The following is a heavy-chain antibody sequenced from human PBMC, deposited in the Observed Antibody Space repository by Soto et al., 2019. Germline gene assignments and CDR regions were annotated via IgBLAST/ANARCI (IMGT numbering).Heavy chain of an antibody. Sequence: SETLSLTCTVVGDSTISDGYYWTWIRQHPGKGLEWIGYIYYSGSTRYNPSLYGRVSISVDTSKSQFSLRLSSVTAADTAVYFCARAGCGDDCYSGYYFDYWGQGTLVTVSS. CDR3: ARAGCGDDCYSGYYFDY. CDR1: GDSTISDGYY. V-gene: IGHV4-31*03. CDR2: IYYSGST. D-gene: IGHD2-21*02. J-gene: IGHJ4*02.